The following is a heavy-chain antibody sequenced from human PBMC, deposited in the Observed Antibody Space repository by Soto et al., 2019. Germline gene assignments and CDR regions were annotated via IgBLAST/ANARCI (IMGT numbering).Heavy chain of an antibody. CDR1: GGSISSGGYY. V-gene: IGHV4-31*03. CDR2: IYYSGST. Sequence: PSETLSLTCTVSGGSISSGGYYWSWIRQHPGKGLEWIGYIYYSGSTYYNPSLKSRVTISVDTSKNQFSLKLSSVTAADTAVYYCARGGTINYDFWSGYLDYWGQGTLVTVSS. J-gene: IGHJ4*02. CDR3: ARGGTINYDFWSGYLDY. D-gene: IGHD3-3*01.